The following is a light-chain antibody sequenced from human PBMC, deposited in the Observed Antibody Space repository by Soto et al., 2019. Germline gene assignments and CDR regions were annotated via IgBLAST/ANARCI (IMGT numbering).Light chain of an antibody. CDR2: AAS. V-gene: IGKV1-8*01. CDR3: QQYYSYPRP. CDR1: QGISSY. Sequence: AIRMTQSPSSFSASTGDRVTITCRASQGISSYLAWYQQKPEKAPKLLIYAASTLQSGVPSRFSGSGSGTDFTLTCSCLQSEDFATYYFQQYYSYPRPFGQGTKVEIK. J-gene: IGKJ1*01.